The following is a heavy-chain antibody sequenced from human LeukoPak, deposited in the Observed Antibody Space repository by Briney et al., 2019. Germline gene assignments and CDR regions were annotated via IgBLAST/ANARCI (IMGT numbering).Heavy chain of an antibody. CDR1: GLTYSDSI. D-gene: IGHD1-1*01. V-gene: IGHV3-73*01. CDR3: PRQLSGTGATDY. CDR2: IRGKADSYAT. Sequence: GVSLRLSCAASGLTYSDSIIHWVRQASGKGLEWVGRIRGKADSYATGYAASVKGRFIVSRDDSRNTAYLQMNSLTTEDTALYYCPRQLSGTGATDYWGQGTLVTVSS. J-gene: IGHJ4*02.